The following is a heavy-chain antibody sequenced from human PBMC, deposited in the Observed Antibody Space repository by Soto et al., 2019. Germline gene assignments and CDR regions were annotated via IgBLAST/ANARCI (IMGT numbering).Heavy chain of an antibody. J-gene: IGHJ6*02. CDR3: ARGRCGGDCPRSYSSPSYSGMDV. Sequence: QITLKESGPTLVKPTQPLTLTCTFSGFSLSTGGVGVGWIRQPPGKALEWLALIYWDDDKRYSPSLKSRLTVTKQLSKNRVVLTMTNPYPLATDTYYCARGRCGGDCPRSYSSPSYSGMDVWGQGPTVTVSS. D-gene: IGHD2-21*02. CDR1: GFSLSTGGVG. CDR2: IYWDDDK. V-gene: IGHV2-5*02.